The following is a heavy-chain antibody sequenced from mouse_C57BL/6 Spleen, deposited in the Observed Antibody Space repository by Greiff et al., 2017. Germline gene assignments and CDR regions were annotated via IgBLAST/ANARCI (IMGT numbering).Heavy chain of an antibody. D-gene: IGHD2-3*01. CDR3: ARDDGYYGGSMDY. Sequence: VQLQQSGAELVKPGASVKISCKASGYAFSSYWRNWVKQRPGKGLEGIGQIYPGDGDTNYNGKFKGKATLTADKSSSTAYMQLSSLTSEDSAVYFCARDDGYYGGSMDYWGQGTSVTVSS. J-gene: IGHJ4*01. V-gene: IGHV1-80*01. CDR1: GYAFSSYW. CDR2: IYPGDGDT.